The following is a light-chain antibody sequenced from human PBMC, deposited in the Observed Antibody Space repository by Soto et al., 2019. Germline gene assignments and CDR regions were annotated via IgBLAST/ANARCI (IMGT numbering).Light chain of an antibody. J-gene: IGLJ3*02. CDR2: LEGSGSY. V-gene: IGLV4-60*02. CDR1: SGHSGYI. Sequence: QLVLTQSSSASASPGSSVKLTCTLSSGHSGYIIAWHQQQPGKAPRYLMKLEGSGSYNKGSGVPDRFSGSSSGADRSLTISNLQFEDEADYYCETWDSDTRVFGGGTKLTV. CDR3: ETWDSDTRV.